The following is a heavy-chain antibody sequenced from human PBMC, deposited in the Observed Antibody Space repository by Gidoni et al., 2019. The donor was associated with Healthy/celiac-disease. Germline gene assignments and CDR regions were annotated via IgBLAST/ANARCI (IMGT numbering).Heavy chain of an antibody. CDR1: GFTFSSYA. D-gene: IGHD2-15*01. CDR3: AKDHCSGGSCYYFDY. Sequence: EVQLLESGGGLVQPGGSLRLSCAASGFTFSSYAMSWVRQAPGKGLEWVSAISGSGGSTYYADSVKGRFSISRDNSKNTLYLKMNSLRAEDTAVYCCAKDHCSGGSCYYFDYWGQGTLVTVSS. CDR2: ISGSGGST. V-gene: IGHV3-23*01. J-gene: IGHJ4*02.